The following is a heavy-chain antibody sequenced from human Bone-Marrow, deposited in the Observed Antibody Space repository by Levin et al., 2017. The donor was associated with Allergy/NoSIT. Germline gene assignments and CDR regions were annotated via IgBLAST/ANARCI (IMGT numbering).Heavy chain of an antibody. J-gene: IGHJ5*02. Sequence: SCAASGFTFSSYAMHWVRQTPGKGLDWLAIISHDGGTKYYADSVKGRFTISRDNAQNTVYLQMNSLKVEDTTMYYCVRGGSSSSGWFDLWGQGTLVTVSS. V-gene: IGHV3-30-3*01. CDR1: GFTFSSYA. D-gene: IGHD6-6*01. CDR3: VRGGSSSSGWFDL. CDR2: ISHDGGTK.